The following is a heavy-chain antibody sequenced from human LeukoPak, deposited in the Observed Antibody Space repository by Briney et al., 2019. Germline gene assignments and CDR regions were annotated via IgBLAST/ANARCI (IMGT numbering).Heavy chain of an antibody. CDR2: INPSGGST. CDR3: ARDRGYCSSTSCYSNWFDP. V-gene: IGHV1-46*01. CDR1: GYTFTSYY. Sequence: ASVKVSCKASGYTFTSYYMHWVRQAPGQGLEWMGIINPSGGSTSYAQKFQGRVTMTRDTSTSTVYMELSSLRSEDTAVYYCARDRGYCSSTSCYSNWFDPWGQGTLVTVSS. J-gene: IGHJ5*02. D-gene: IGHD2-2*02.